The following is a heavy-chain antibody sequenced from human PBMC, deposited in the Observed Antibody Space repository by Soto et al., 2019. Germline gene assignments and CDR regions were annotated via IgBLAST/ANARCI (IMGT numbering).Heavy chain of an antibody. CDR1: GYTFTSYG. CDR3: ARDRWDRFGITGTTTLEY. CDR2: ISAYNGNT. V-gene: IGHV1-18*04. J-gene: IGHJ4*02. D-gene: IGHD1-7*01. Sequence: ASVKVSCKASGYTFTSYGISWVRQAPGQGLEWMGWISAYNGNTNYAQKLQGRVTMTTDTSTSTAYMELRSLRSDDTAVYYCARDRWDRFGITGTTTLEYWGQGTLVTVSS.